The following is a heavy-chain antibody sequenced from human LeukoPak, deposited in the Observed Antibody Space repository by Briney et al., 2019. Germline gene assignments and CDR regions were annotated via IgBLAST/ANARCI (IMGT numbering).Heavy chain of an antibody. CDR3: AELGITMIGGV. D-gene: IGHD3-10*02. CDR1: GFTFSRYW. V-gene: IGHV3-7*01. Sequence: GSLRLSCAASGFTFSRYWMSWVRQAPGKGLEWVANIKEDGGEKFHVDSVKGRFTISRDNAKKSLYLQMNSLRAEDTAVYYCAELGITMIGGVWGKGTTVTISS. CDR2: IKEDGGEK. J-gene: IGHJ6*04.